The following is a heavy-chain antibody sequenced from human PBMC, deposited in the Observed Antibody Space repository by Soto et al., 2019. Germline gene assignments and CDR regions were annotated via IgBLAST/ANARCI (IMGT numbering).Heavy chain of an antibody. J-gene: IGHJ4*02. D-gene: IGHD1-7*01. CDR2: INPDGRTI. CDR3: ATARNYRFDN. V-gene: IGHV3-74*01. Sequence: GGSLRLSCAASAFSFSTSWMHWVRQAPGEGLVWVSRINPDGRTINYADSVKGRFTISRDNAKNTLYLQMNILRVEDTAVYFCATARNYRFDNWGLGTLVIVSS. CDR1: AFSFSTSW.